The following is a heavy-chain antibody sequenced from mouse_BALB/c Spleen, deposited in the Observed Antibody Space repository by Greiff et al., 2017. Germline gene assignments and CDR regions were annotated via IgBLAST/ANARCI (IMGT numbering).Heavy chain of an antibody. V-gene: IGHV1-80*01. CDR3: ARELPYWYFDV. CDR2: IYPGDGDT. Sequence: VQLQQSGAELVRPGSSVKISCKASGYAFSSYWMNWVKQRPGQGLEWIGQIYPGDGDTNYNGKFKGKATLTADKSSSTAYMQLSSLTSEDSAVYFCARELPYWYFDVWGAGTTVTVSS. J-gene: IGHJ1*01. D-gene: IGHD1-1*01. CDR1: GYAFSSYW.